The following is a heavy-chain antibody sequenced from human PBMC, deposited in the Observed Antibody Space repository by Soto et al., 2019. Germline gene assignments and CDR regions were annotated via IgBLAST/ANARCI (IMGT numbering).Heavy chain of an antibody. D-gene: IGHD6-19*01. Sequence: ASVKVSCKASGYTFTSYYMHWVRQAPGQGLEWMGIINPSGGSTSYAQKFQGRVTMTRDTSTSTVYMELSSLRSEDTAVYYCARNNPVAGPYDDFDIWGQATMVTV. CDR2: INPSGGST. J-gene: IGHJ3*02. CDR1: GYTFTSYY. CDR3: ARNNPVAGPYDDFDI. V-gene: IGHV1-46*01.